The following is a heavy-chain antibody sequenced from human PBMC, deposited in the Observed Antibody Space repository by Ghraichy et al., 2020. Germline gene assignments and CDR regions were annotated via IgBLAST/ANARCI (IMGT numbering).Heavy chain of an antibody. Sequence: GGSLRLSCAASGFTVSTYSMNWVRQAPGKGLEWIAYISGSSNTIYYADSVKGRFTISRDNAKNSLYLQMNSLRDEDTAMYYCARDRDDIWGTFRYTCDSWGQGTLVTVSS. CDR2: ISGSSNTI. J-gene: IGHJ4*02. CDR3: ARDRDDIWGTFRYTCDS. D-gene: IGHD3-16*02. CDR1: GFTVSTYS. V-gene: IGHV3-48*02.